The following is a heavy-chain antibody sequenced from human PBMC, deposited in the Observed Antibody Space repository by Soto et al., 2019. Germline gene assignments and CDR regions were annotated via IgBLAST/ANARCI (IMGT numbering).Heavy chain of an antibody. J-gene: IGHJ6*02. CDR1: GFTFSSYA. Sequence: QVQLVESGGGVVQPGRSLRLSCAASGFTFSSYAMHWVRQAPGKGLEWVAVISYDGSNKYYADSVKGRFTISRDNSKNTLYLQMNSLRAEDTAVYYGARASGYDYYYYGMDVWGQGTTVTVSS. D-gene: IGHD5-12*01. CDR3: ARASGYDYYYYGMDV. V-gene: IGHV3-30-3*01. CDR2: ISYDGSNK.